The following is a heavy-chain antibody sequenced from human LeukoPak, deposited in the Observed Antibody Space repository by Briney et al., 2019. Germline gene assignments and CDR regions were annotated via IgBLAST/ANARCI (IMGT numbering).Heavy chain of an antibody. CDR2: IYYSGST. D-gene: IGHD4/OR15-4a*01. J-gene: IGHJ4*02. CDR3: ARGGLTLNFDY. Sequence: SETLSLTCAVYGGSFSGYYWSWIRQPPGKGLEWIGYIYYSGSTNYNPSLKSRVTISVDTSKNQFSLKLSSVTAADTAVYYCARGGLTLNFDYWGQGTLVTVSS. CDR1: GGSFSGYY. V-gene: IGHV4-59*12.